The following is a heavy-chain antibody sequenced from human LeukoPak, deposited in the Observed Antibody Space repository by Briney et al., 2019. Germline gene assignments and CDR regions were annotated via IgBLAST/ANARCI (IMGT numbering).Heavy chain of an antibody. J-gene: IGHJ4*02. Sequence: GGSLRLSCAASGFTFSSYAMSWVRQAPGKGLEWVSAISGSGGSTYYADSVKGRFTISRDNSKNTLYLQMNSLRAEDTAVYYCAKDPDSFYYDSSGFGCFDYWGQGTLVTVSS. D-gene: IGHD3-22*01. CDR2: ISGSGGST. CDR3: AKDPDSFYYDSSGFGCFDY. V-gene: IGHV3-23*01. CDR1: GFTFSSYA.